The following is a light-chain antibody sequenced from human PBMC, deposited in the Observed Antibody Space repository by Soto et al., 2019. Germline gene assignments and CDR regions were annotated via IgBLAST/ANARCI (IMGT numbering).Light chain of an antibody. J-gene: IGKJ1*01. V-gene: IGKV1-5*01. CDR1: QTISSW. Sequence: DIQMTRCRSTLSGSVGDRVTITVWASQTISSWLAWYQQKPGKAPKLLIYDATSLESGVPSRFSGSGSGTEFTLTISSLQPDDFAPYYCQQYNSYWTFGQGTKVDIK. CDR3: QQYNSYWT. CDR2: DAT.